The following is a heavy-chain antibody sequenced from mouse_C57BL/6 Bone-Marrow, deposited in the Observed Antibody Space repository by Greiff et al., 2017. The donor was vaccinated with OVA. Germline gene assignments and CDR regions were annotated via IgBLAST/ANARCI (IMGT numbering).Heavy chain of an antibody. J-gene: IGHJ2*01. V-gene: IGHV1-52*01. D-gene: IGHD2-1*01. CDR3: ARSGALYYPNY. CDR1: GYTFTSYW. CDR2: IYPSDSET. Sequence: VQLQQPGAELVRPGSSVKLSCKASGYTFTSYWMHWVKQRPIQGLEWIGNIYPSDSETHYNQKFKDKATLTVEKSSSTAYMQLSSLTSEDSAVYDGARSGALYYPNYWGQGNTLTVSS.